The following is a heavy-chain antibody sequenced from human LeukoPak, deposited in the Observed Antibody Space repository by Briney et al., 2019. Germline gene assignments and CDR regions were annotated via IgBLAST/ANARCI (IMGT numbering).Heavy chain of an antibody. CDR3: ARSGATRDGYSYAFDI. V-gene: IGHV1-8*01. J-gene: IGHJ3*02. D-gene: IGHD5-24*01. Sequence: GASVKVSCKASGYTFTSYDIKWVRQATGQGLEWMGWMNPNSGNTGYAQKFQGRVTMTRNTSISTAYMELSSLRSEDTAVYYCARSGATRDGYSYAFDIWGQGTMVTVSS. CDR2: MNPNSGNT. CDR1: GYTFTSYD.